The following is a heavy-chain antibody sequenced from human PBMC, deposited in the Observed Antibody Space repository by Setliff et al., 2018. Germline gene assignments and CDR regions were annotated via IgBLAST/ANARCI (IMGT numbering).Heavy chain of an antibody. V-gene: IGHV4-39*07. CDR3: ARGSYFDSSGYSPDYFDY. J-gene: IGHJ4*02. CDR1: GGSISSSTYY. D-gene: IGHD3-22*01. CDR2: IYYSGST. Sequence: SETLSLTCTVSGGSISSSTYYWGWIRQPPGKGLEWIGSIYYSGSTYYNPSLKSRVTISVDMSKNQFSLKLSSVTAADTAVYYCARGSYFDSSGYSPDYFDYWGRGTQVTVSS.